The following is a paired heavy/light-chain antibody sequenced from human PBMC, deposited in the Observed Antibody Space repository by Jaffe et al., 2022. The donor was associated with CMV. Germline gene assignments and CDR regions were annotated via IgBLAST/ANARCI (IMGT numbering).Heavy chain of an antibody. CDR3: ARHAVGTYYQYYYMDL. CDR1: GFSFTSYW. D-gene: IGHD6-19*01. V-gene: IGHV5-10-1*03. J-gene: IGHJ6*03. CDR2: IDPSDSET. Sequence: EVQLVQSGGEVKKPGESLRISCQGSGFSFTSYWISWVRQMPGKGLEWMGNIDPSDSETTYSPSFQGHVTISADRSISTAYLQWTSLKASDTAMYYCARHAVGTYYQYYYMDLWGKGTTVTVSS.
Light chain of an antibody. CDR1: QSVGTH. CDR3: QQRSNWPFT. CDR2: DAS. Sequence: EIVLTQSPATLSLSPGERATLSCRASQSVGTHLAWYQQTPGQAPRLLIYDASNMAPGIPARFSGSGSGTDFTLTISSLEPEDFAVYFCQQRSNWPFTFGPGTRVDIK. J-gene: IGKJ3*01. V-gene: IGKV3-11*01.